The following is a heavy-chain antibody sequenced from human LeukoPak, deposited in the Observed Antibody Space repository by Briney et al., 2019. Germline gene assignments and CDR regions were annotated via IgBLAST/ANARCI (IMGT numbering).Heavy chain of an antibody. CDR3: ARDPWSIAARPGLFDY. D-gene: IGHD6-6*01. Sequence: ASVKAPCKASGYTFTSYGISWVRQAPGQGLEWMGWISAYNGNTNYAQKLQGGVTMTTDTSTSTAYMELRSLRSDDTAVYYCARDPWSIAARPGLFDYWGQGTLVTVSS. J-gene: IGHJ4*02. CDR1: GYTFTSYG. CDR2: ISAYNGNT. V-gene: IGHV1-18*01.